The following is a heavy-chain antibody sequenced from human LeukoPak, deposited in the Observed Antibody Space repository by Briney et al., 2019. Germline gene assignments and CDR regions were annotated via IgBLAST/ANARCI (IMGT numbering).Heavy chain of an antibody. CDR3: AKVDSSGWYDPYYYYYGMDV. D-gene: IGHD6-19*01. V-gene: IGHV3-23*01. Sequence: GGSLRLSCAASGFAFSSYAMSWVRQAPGKGLEWVSAISGSGGSTYYADSVKGRFTISRDNSKNTLYLQMNSLRAEDTAVYYCAKVDSSGWYDPYYYYYGMDVWGQGTTVTVSS. CDR2: ISGSGGST. CDR1: GFAFSSYA. J-gene: IGHJ6*02.